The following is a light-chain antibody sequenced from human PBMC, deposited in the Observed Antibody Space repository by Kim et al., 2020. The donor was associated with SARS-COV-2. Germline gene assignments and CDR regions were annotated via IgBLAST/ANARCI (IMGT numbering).Light chain of an antibody. CDR3: QHSYSAPYT. J-gene: IGKJ2*01. CDR1: QTITSY. Sequence: DIQMTQSPSSLSASVGDRVTITCRASQTITSYLNWYQQKPGTAPKLLIFAASTLQSGVPSRFSGSGSGTDFTLTINSLQPEDFATYFCQHSYSAPYTFGQGTKLEIK. CDR2: AAS. V-gene: IGKV1-39*01.